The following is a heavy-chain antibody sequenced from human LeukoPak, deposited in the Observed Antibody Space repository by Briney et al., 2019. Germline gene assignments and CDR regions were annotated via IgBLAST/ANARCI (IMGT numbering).Heavy chain of an antibody. CDR3: ARLTLDYGDLH. Sequence: SETLSLTCTVSGGSISSSSYYWGWIRQPPGKGLERIGTIYYSGSTYYNPSLKSRVTISVDRSKNQFSLKLSSVTAADTAMYYCARLTLDYGDLHWGQGTLSPSPQ. J-gene: IGHJ4*02. V-gene: IGHV4-39*01. D-gene: IGHD4-17*01. CDR2: IYYSGST. CDR1: GGSISSSSYY.